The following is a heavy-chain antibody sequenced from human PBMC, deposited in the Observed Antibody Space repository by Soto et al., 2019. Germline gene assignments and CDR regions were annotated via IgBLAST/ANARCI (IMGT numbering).Heavy chain of an antibody. CDR3: AGIGYCSSASCGYFDY. CDR2: ISGSGGST. V-gene: IGHV3-23*01. CDR1: GFTFSSYA. Sequence: HPGGSLRLSCAASGFTFSSYAMSWVRQAPGKGLEWVSAISGSGGSTYYADSVKGRFTISRDNSKNTLYLQMNSLRAEDTAVYYCAGIGYCSSASCGYFDYWGQGTLVTVSS. D-gene: IGHD2-2*03. J-gene: IGHJ4*02.